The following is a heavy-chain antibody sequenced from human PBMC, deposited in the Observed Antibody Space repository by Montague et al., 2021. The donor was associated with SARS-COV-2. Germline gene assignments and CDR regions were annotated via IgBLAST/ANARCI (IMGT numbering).Heavy chain of an antibody. CDR2: IYYSGGI. D-gene: IGHD3-10*01. CDR3: ARAVSVRRAVNWFDP. CDR1: GGSMSDHC. J-gene: IGHJ5*02. V-gene: IGHV4-59*11. Sequence: SETLSLTCTVSGGSMSDHCWSWIRQPPGKGLEWLAYIYYSGGINSXASLKSRVTMSVDTSKNQFSLKLTSVTAADTAVYYCARAVSVRRAVNWFDPWGQGTLVTVSS.